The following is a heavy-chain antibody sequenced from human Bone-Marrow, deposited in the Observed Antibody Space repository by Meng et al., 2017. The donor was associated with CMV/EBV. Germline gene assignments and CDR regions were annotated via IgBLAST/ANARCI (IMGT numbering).Heavy chain of an antibody. CDR1: GFTFDDYT. V-gene: IGHV3-43*01. CDR2: ISWDGGST. Sequence: GESLKISCAASGFTFDDYTMHWVRQAPGKGLEWVSLISWDGGSTYYADSVKGRFTISRDNAKNSMYLQMNSLRAEDTAFYYCARGRDGDFWSGYYRGYLEYWGRGTLVTVSS. J-gene: IGHJ4*02. CDR3: ARGRDGDFWSGYYRGYLEY. D-gene: IGHD3-3*01.